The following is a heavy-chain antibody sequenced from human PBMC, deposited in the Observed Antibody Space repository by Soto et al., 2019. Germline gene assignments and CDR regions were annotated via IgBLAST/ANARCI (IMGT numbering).Heavy chain of an antibody. CDR1: GGSISSYY. CDR2: IYYSGST. Sequence: SETLSLTCTVSGGSISSYYWSWIRQPPGKGLEWIGYIYYSGSTNYNPSLKSRVTISVDTSKNQFSLKLSSVTAADTAVNYCARTHGGNSPDYWGQGNLVTVSS. D-gene: IGHD2-21*02. J-gene: IGHJ4*02. CDR3: ARTHGGNSPDY. V-gene: IGHV4-59*01.